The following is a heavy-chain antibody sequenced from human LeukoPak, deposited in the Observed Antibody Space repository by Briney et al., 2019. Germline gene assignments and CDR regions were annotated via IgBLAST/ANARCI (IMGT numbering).Heavy chain of an antibody. CDR2: ISGSGGST. CDR1: GFTFSGYA. D-gene: IGHD2-2*01. J-gene: IGHJ4*02. CDR3: AKVPEPVVPAAYFDY. Sequence: GGSLRLSCAASGFTFSGYAMSWVRQAPGKGLEWVSAISGSGGSTYYADSVKGRFTISRDNSKNTLYLQMNSLRAEDTAVYYCAKVPEPVVPAAYFDYWGQGTLVTVSS. V-gene: IGHV3-23*01.